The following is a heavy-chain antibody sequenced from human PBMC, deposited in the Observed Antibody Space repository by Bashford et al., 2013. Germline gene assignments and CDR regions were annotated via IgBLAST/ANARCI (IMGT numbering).Heavy chain of an antibody. Sequence: RQAPGRGWSGFRYISSSGSTIYYADSVKGRFTISRDNAKNSLYLQMNSLRAEDTAVYYCASVSGGRAFDIWGQGTNGHRLL. V-gene: IGHV3-11*04. D-gene: IGHD3-16*01. CDR3: ASVSGGRAFDI. CDR2: ISSSGSTI. J-gene: IGHJ3*02.